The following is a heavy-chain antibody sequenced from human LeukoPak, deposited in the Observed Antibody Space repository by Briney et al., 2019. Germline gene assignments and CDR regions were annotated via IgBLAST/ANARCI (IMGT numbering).Heavy chain of an antibody. D-gene: IGHD5-18*01. J-gene: IGHJ6*03. V-gene: IGHV1-69*01. CDR3: ATRDTAMPKPYYYYMDV. Sequence: GASVKVSCKASGGTFSSYAISWVRQAPGQGLEWMGGIIPVFGPANYAQKFQGRVTITADESSSTAYMGLSSLRSEDTAVYYCATRDTAMPKPYYYYMDVWGKGTTVTIPS. CDR2: IIPVFGPA. CDR1: GGTFSSYA.